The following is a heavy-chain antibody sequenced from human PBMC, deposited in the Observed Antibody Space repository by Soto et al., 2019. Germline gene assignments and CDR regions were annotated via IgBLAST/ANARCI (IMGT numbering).Heavy chain of an antibody. CDR3: ARGKGMEENYYYYGLDI. D-gene: IGHD1-1*01. CDR1: GYTFSTHA. CDR2: INGGTGQT. Sequence: ASVKVSCKASGYTFSTHAMHWVRQAPGQSLEWMGWINGGTGQTKHSHRFQDRVTITRDTSASTAYMELSSLRSEDTAVYYCARGKGMEENYYYYGLDIWGQGTTVTVSS. J-gene: IGHJ6*02. V-gene: IGHV1-3*01.